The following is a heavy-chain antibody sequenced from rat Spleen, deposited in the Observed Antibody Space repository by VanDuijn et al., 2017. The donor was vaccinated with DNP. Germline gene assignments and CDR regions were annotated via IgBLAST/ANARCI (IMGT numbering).Heavy chain of an antibody. D-gene: IGHD1-4*01. Sequence: EVQLVESGGGLVQPGRSLKLSCAASGFTFSKDYMAWVRQAPTKGLELVAYISTGGGTPYYRDSVKGRFTVSRDTARNTLYLQMDSLRSEDTATYYCTTMLPGYNCFDYWGQGVMVTVSS. CDR1: GFTFSKDY. V-gene: IGHV5-27*01. J-gene: IGHJ2*01. CDR2: ISTGGGTP. CDR3: TTMLPGYNCFDY.